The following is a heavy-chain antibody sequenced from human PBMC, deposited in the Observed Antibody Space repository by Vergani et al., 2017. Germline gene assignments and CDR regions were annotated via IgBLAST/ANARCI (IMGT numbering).Heavy chain of an antibody. CDR3: AKAPLYGSSTSCYYYYYYMDV. CDR1: GFTFSSYA. CDR2: ISGSGGST. D-gene: IGHD2-2*01. J-gene: IGHJ6*03. Sequence: EVQLLESGGGLVQPGGSLRLSCAASGFTFSSYAMSWVRQAPGKGLEWVSAISGSGGSTYYADSVKGRFTISRDNSKNTLYLQMNSLRAEDTAVYYCAKAPLYGSSTSCYYYYYYMDVWGKGTTVTVSS. V-gene: IGHV3-23*01.